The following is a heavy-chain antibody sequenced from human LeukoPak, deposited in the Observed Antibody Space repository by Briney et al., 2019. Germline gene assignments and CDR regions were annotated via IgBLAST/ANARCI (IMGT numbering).Heavy chain of an antibody. V-gene: IGHV1-46*01. CDR3: ASEVAAAGYYYYYMDV. CDR2: INPSGGST. Sequence: ASVKVSCKASGYTFTSYYMHWVRQAPGQGLEWMGIINPSGGSTGYAQKFQGRVTMTRDMSTSTVYMELSSLRSEDTAVYYCASEVAAAGYYYYYMDVWGKGNTVTVSS. D-gene: IGHD6-13*01. J-gene: IGHJ6*03. CDR1: GYTFTSYY.